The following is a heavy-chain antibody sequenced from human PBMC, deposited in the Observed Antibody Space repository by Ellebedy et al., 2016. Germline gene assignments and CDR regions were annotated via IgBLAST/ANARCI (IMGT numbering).Heavy chain of an antibody. V-gene: IGHV3-53*01. CDR1: GFTVSTNY. CDR3: ARGVGSGWFDP. Sequence: GESLKISCAASGFTVSTNYMKWVRQAPGEGLEWVSAIFSDGNTYYADSVKGRFTISRDNSKNTLYLQMNSLRAEDTAVYYCARGVGSGWFDPWGQGTLVTVSS. CDR2: IFSDGNT. J-gene: IGHJ5*02. D-gene: IGHD2-15*01.